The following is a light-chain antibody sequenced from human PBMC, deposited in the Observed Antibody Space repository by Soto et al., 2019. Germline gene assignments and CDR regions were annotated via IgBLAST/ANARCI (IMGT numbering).Light chain of an antibody. J-gene: IGLJ2*01. CDR2: EVS. CDR3: SSYAGSNNVV. CDR1: RSDVGGYNY. Sequence: QSALTQPPSASGSPGQSVTISCAGTRSDVGGYNYVSWYQQLPGKAPKLMIYEVSKRPSGVPDRFSGSKSGNTASLTVSGLQAEDEADYYCSSYAGSNNVVFGGGTNLTVL. V-gene: IGLV2-8*01.